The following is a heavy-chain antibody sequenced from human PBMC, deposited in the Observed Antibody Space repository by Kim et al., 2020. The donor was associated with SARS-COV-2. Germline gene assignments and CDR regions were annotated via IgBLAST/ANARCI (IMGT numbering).Heavy chain of an antibody. D-gene: IGHD2-15*01. CDR1: GGHISSNY. V-gene: IGHV4-59*08. CDR2: IYYSGST. CDR3: ARRGLGYCSGGSCYSGFDY. Sequence: SETLSLTCTASGGHISSNYWSWIRKIPGTGLAWIGNIYYSGSTNYHISLKRRITISVDTSKNQFSLQLSSVTAADTAVYYCARRGLGYCSGGSCYSGFDYWGQGTLVTVSS. J-gene: IGHJ4*02.